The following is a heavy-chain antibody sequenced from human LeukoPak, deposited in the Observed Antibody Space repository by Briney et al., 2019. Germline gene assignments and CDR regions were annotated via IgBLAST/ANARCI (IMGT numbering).Heavy chain of an antibody. J-gene: IGHJ6*02. CDR2: INPNSADT. D-gene: IGHD3-10*01. CDR3: ARVPSMIRGVVNYGMDV. V-gene: IGHV1-2*02. Sequence: ASVKVSCKTSGYSFTGYFMHWVRQAPGQGPEWMGWINPNSADTKYAQRFQGRVTMTRDTSINTAYMELRRLTSDDTAVYYCARVPSMIRGVVNYGMDVWGQGTTVTVSS. CDR1: GYSFTGYF.